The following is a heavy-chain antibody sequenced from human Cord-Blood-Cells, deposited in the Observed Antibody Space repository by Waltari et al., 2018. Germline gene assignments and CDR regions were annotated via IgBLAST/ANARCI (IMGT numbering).Heavy chain of an antibody. J-gene: IGHJ5*02. Sequence: QVQLQESGPGLVKPSETLSLTCAVSGYSISSGYYWGRIRQPPGKGLEWIGSIYHSGSTYYNPSLKSRVTISVDTSKNQFSLKLSSVTAADTAVYYCARDGASGVDWFDPWGQGTLVTVSS. D-gene: IGHD1-26*01. CDR1: GYSISSGYY. CDR2: IYHSGST. CDR3: ARDGASGVDWFDP. V-gene: IGHV4-38-2*02.